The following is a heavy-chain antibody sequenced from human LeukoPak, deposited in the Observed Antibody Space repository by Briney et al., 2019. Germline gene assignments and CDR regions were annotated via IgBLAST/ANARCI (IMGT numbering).Heavy chain of an antibody. D-gene: IGHD2-2*01. Sequence: PSETLSLTCTVSGGSISSYYWSWIRQPPGKGLEWIGYIYYSGSTNYNPSLKSRVTISVDTSKNQFSLKLSSVTAADTAVYYCARQSSMCSSTSCYADKVDYWGQGTLVTVSS. J-gene: IGHJ4*02. CDR1: GGSISSYY. V-gene: IGHV4-59*08. CDR2: IYYSGST. CDR3: ARQSSMCSSTSCYADKVDY.